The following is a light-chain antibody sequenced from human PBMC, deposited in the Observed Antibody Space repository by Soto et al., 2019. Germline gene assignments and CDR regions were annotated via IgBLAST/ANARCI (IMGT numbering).Light chain of an antibody. V-gene: IGKV4-1*01. CDR1: QSVLFSSNNKNY. Sequence: DIVMTQSPDSLAVSLGERATINCKSSQSVLFSSNNKNYLAWYQQKPGQPPKLLIYWASTRESGVPDRFSGSGSGTDFTLTISSLLAEDVAVYYCQQYYSTPRTFGQGTKVEIK. CDR2: WAS. CDR3: QQYYSTPRT. J-gene: IGKJ1*01.